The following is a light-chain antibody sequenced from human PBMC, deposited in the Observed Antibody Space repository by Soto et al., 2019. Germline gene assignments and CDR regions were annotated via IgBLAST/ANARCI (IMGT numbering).Light chain of an antibody. CDR3: QTHDNSLIASYWV. J-gene: IGLJ3*02. Sequence: QSVLTQPPSVSGAPGQRVTISCTGSSSNIGADYDVHWYQQRPGTAPRLLIYDNNNRPSGVPARFSGSKSGTSASLAITGLQTEDEAFYYCQTHDNSLIASYWVFGGGTKVTVL. CDR1: SSNIGADYD. CDR2: DNN. V-gene: IGLV1-40*01.